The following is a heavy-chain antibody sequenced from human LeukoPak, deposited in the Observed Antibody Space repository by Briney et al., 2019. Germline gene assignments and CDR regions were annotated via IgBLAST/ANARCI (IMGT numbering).Heavy chain of an antibody. CDR1: GGSISSSSYY. J-gene: IGHJ3*02. CDR2: IFYSGNT. CDR3: ARHYHYGSGRYMPFDI. D-gene: IGHD3-10*01. V-gene: IGHV4-39*01. Sequence: SETLSLTCTVSGGSISSSSYYWGWIRQPPGKGLEWMGSIFYSGNTFYNPSLKSRVTISVDTAKNQFSLKLSSVTAADTSMYFCARHYHYGSGRYMPFDIWGQGTMVTVSS.